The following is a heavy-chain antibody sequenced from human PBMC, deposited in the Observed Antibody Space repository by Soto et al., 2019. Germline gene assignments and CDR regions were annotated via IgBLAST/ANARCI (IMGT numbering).Heavy chain of an antibody. CDR2: ISYDEANK. Sequence: QVQLVESGGGVVQPGRSLRLSCAAFGFTFSTYGMHWVRQAPGKGLEWVAVISYDEANKFYTDSVEGRFTISRDNSKNTLYLQMNSLRAEDTAVYYCAKDLKGHDHRSVYYLDYYYGLDVWGQGTTVTVSS. CDR1: GFTFSTYG. CDR3: AKDLKGHDHRSVYYLDYYYGLDV. V-gene: IGHV3-30*18. D-gene: IGHD3-22*01. J-gene: IGHJ6*02.